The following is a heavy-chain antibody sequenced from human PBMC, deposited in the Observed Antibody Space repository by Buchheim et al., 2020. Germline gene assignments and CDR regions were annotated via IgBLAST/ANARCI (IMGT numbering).Heavy chain of an antibody. V-gene: IGHV3-23*01. D-gene: IGHD4-17*01. Sequence: EVQLLESGGGLVQPGGSLRLSCAASGFTFSSYAMSWVRQAPGKGLEWVSAISGSGGSTYYADSVKGRFTISRANSKKPRYLQMNSLRAEDTAVYCCAKIGDYVDYYYGMDVWGQGTT. J-gene: IGHJ6*02. CDR2: ISGSGGST. CDR3: AKIGDYVDYYYGMDV. CDR1: GFTFSSYA.